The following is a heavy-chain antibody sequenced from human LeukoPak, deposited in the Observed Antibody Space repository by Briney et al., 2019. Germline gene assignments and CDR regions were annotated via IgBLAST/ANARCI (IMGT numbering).Heavy chain of an antibody. D-gene: IGHD6-13*01. V-gene: IGHV4-39*01. CDR2: IYYSGIT. Sequence: PSETLSLTCTVSGGSISSSSYYWGWVRQPPGKGLEWIVSIYYSGITYYNPSLKSRVTISVDTSKNQFSLKLSSVTAADTAVYYCDSIAAAPHLIDYWGQGTLVTVSS. CDR1: GGSISSSSYY. J-gene: IGHJ4*02. CDR3: DSIAAAPHLIDY.